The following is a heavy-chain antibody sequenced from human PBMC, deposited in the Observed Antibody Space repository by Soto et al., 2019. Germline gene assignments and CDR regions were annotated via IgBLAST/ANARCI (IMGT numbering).Heavy chain of an antibody. V-gene: IGHV3-23*01. CDR3: AKTADVLRFLEWLAHMDV. J-gene: IGHJ6*02. CDR1: GFPFSSYA. D-gene: IGHD3-3*01. Sequence: GGSLRLSFAASGFPFSSYAMSGVRQATGKGLEWVSAISGSGGSTYYADSVKGLFTISRDNSKNTLYLQMHSLRAEDTALSYCAKTADVLRFLEWLAHMDVWGQGTTVTVSS. CDR2: ISGSGGST.